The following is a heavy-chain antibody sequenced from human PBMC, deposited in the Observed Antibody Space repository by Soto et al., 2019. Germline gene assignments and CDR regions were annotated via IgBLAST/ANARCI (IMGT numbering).Heavy chain of an antibody. CDR3: ARGTIYYYYYYMHV. Sequence: SLRLSCAASGFTFSSYGMHWVRQAPGKGLEWVAVISYDGSNKYYADSVKGRFTISRDNSKNTLYLQMDSLRAEDTAVYYCARGTIYYYYYYMHVWGKGTTVTVSS. V-gene: IGHV3-30*03. CDR1: GFTFSSYG. J-gene: IGHJ6*03. CDR2: ISYDGSNK.